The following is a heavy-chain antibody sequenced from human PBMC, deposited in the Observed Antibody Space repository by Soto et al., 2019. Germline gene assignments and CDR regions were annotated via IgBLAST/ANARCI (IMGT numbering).Heavy chain of an antibody. D-gene: IGHD3-10*01. J-gene: IGHJ4*02. CDR2: IYHSGST. CDR3: ARAPRGNYGYPSYFDY. V-gene: IGHV4-4*02. Sequence: PLETLSLTCAVSGGSISSSNWWSWVRQPPGKGLEWIGEIYHSGSTNYNPSLKSRVTISVDTSKNQFSLKLSSVTAADTAVYYCARAPRGNYGYPSYFDYWGQGTLVTV. CDR1: GGSISSSNW.